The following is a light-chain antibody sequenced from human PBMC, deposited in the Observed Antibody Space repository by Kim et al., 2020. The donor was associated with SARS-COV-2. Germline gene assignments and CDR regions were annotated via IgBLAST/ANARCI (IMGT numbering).Light chain of an antibody. CDR3: ATWDDNLDGWV. V-gene: IGLV1-44*01. Sequence: QSVLTQPPSASGTPGQRVSISCSGSYSNIGGNSVNWFRQFPGTAPQLLISVSNPRPSGIPDRFSGSKSGTSASLAISGLQSEDEGDYYCATWDDNLDGWVFGGGTQLAVL. J-gene: IGLJ3*02. CDR2: VSN. CDR1: YSNIGGNS.